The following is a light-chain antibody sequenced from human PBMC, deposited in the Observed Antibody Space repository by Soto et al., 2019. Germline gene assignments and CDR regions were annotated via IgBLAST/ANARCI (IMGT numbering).Light chain of an antibody. V-gene: IGKV1-9*01. CDR2: AAS. J-gene: IGKJ1*01. CDR1: QGISSY. Sequence: IQLTTSPSFLSASVGDRVTITCRASQGISSYLAWYQQKPGKAPKLLIYAASTLQSGVPSRFSGSGSGTEFTLTISSLQPEDFATYYCQQLNSYPPWTFGQGTKVDIK. CDR3: QQLNSYPPWT.